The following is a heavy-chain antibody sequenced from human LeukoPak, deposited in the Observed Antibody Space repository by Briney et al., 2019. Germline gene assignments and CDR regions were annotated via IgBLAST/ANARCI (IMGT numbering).Heavy chain of an antibody. CDR3: ARGQGGYDSEDWFDP. CDR2: MNPNSGNT. CDR1: GYTFTGYY. J-gene: IGHJ5*02. Sequence: GASVKVSCKASGYTFTGYYMHWVRQAPGQGLEWMGWMNPNSGNTGYAQKFQGRVTITRNTSISTAYMELSSLRSEDTAVYYCARGQGGYDSEDWFDPWGQGTLVTVSS. D-gene: IGHD5-12*01. V-gene: IGHV1-8*03.